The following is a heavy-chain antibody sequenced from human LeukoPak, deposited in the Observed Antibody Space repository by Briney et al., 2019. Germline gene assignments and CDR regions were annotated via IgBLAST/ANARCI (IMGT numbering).Heavy chain of an antibody. V-gene: IGHV4-31*03. CDR3: ARDNKDHYYGSGSYYIGDAFDI. CDR2: IYYTGSA. Sequence: PSQTLSLTCTVSGDSITSSGYFWSWIRQHPGKGLEWIGYIYYTGSAYYNPSLQSRVTISVDTSKNQFSLRLTSLTAADTAVYYCARDNKDHYYGSGSYYIGDAFDIWGQGTMVTVSS. J-gene: IGHJ3*02. CDR1: GDSITSSGYF. D-gene: IGHD3-10*01.